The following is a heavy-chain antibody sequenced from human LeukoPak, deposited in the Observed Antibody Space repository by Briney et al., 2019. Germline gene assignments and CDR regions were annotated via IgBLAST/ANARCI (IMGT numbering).Heavy chain of an antibody. J-gene: IGHJ6*02. D-gene: IGHD5-12*01. V-gene: IGHV4-61*02. CDR1: GGSIGSGSYY. CDR3: AREASGYDYGYYYYYGMDV. CDR2: IYTSGST. Sequence: PSQTLSLTCTVSGGSIGSGSYYWSWIRQPPGKGLEWIGRIYTSGSTNYNPSLESRVTISVDTSKNQFSLKLSSVTAADTAVYYCAREASGYDYGYYYYYGMDVWGQGTTVTVSS.